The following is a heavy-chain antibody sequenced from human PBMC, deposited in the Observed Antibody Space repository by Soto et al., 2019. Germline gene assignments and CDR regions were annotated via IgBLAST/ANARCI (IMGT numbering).Heavy chain of an antibody. CDR3: AREGTTVDSYYYYGMDV. J-gene: IGHJ6*01. CDR2: IYYSGST. Sequence: QVQLQESGPGLVKPSETLSLTCTVSGGSISSYYWSWIWQPPGKGLEWIEYIYYSGSTNYNPSLKRRVPIPVDTSKNQFSRKLRSVIAADTAVYYCAREGTTVDSYYYYGMDVW. CDR1: GGSISSYY. D-gene: IGHD1-1*01. V-gene: IGHV4-59*01.